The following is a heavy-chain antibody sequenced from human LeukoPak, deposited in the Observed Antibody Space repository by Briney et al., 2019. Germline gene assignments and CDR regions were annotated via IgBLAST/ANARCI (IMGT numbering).Heavy chain of an antibody. J-gene: IGHJ4*02. Sequence: SETLSLTCAVYGGSFSNYYWSWIRQPPGKGLEWIGEINHSGSTNYNPSLKSRVTISVDTSKNQFSLNLRSVTAADTAVYYCAGLSGYDPYYFDYWGQGTLVAVSS. CDR3: AGLSGYDPYYFDY. CDR2: INHSGST. D-gene: IGHD5-12*01. V-gene: IGHV4-34*01. CDR1: GGSFSNYY.